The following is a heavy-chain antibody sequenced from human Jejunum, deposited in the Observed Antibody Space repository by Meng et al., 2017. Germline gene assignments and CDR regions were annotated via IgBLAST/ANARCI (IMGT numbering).Heavy chain of an antibody. CDR3: VSGEFDMHARFDF. J-gene: IGHJ4*02. CDR2: IYNGGNT. CDR1: GGYINKDNW. Sequence: QVQLQESWPGLVKPSGTQSLICSVSGGYINKDNWWSWVRQSPERGLEWIGEIYNGGNTNYNPSLNRRVTMSVDESTNQMSLKLTSVTAADIGVYYCVSGEFDMHARFDFWGQGILVTVSS. D-gene: IGHD5-12*01. V-gene: IGHV4-4*02.